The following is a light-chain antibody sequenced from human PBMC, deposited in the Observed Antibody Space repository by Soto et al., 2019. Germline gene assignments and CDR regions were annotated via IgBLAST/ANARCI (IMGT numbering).Light chain of an antibody. J-gene: IGKJ1*01. CDR1: QGISSY. V-gene: IGKV1-8*01. CDR3: QQYYSYPAWT. Sequence: AIRMTQSPSSLSASTGDRVTITCRASQGISSYLAWYQQKPGKAPKLRIYAASTLQSGVPSRFSGSGSGTDFTLTIRSVQSEDFATYYCQQYYSYPAWTFGQGTKVEIK. CDR2: AAS.